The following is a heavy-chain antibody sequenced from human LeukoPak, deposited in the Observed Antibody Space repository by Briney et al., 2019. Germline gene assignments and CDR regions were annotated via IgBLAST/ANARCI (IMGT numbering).Heavy chain of an antibody. D-gene: IGHD6-13*01. CDR3: AGIAAASPDAFDI. Sequence: PGGSLRLSCAASGFTFSSYSMNWVRQAPGKGLEWVSSISSSSSYIYYADSVKGRFTISRDNSKNTLYLQMNSLRAEDTAVYYCAGIAAASPDAFDIWGQGTMVTVSS. J-gene: IGHJ3*02. CDR1: GFTFSSYS. CDR2: ISSSSSYI. V-gene: IGHV3-21*01.